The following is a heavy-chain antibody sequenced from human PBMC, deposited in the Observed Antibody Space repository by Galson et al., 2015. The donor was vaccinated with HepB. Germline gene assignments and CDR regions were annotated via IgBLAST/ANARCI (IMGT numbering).Heavy chain of an antibody. J-gene: IGHJ4*02. D-gene: IGHD3-16*01. CDR1: GFTFSSYS. CDR3: ARDWGSGLSYFDY. V-gene: IGHV3-48*02. CDR2: ISSSSSTI. Sequence: SLRLSCAASGFTFSSYSMNWVRQAPGKGLEWVSYISSSSSTIYYADSVKGRFTISRDNAKNSLNLQMNSLRDEDTAVYYCARDWGSGLSYFDYWGQGTLVTVSS.